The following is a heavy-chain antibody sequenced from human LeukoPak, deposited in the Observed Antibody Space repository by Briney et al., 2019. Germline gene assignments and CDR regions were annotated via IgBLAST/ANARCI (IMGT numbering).Heavy chain of an antibody. Sequence: SETLSLTCAVSGASIRSGGYYWSWIRQHPGKGLECIGYVYDRGNTYYNPALQSRFTISVDTSKNQFSLKLSSVTAADTAVYYCASQMTGYCSGGSCFSWFDPWGQGTLVTVPS. V-gene: IGHV4-31*11. CDR1: GASIRSGGYY. CDR3: ASQMTGYCSGGSCFSWFDP. D-gene: IGHD2-15*01. CDR2: VYDRGNT. J-gene: IGHJ5*02.